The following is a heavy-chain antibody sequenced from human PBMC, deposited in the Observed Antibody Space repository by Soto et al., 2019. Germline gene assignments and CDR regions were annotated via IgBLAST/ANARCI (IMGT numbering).Heavy chain of an antibody. J-gene: IGHJ4*02. Sequence: GGSLRLSCAASGFTFSSYAMSWVRQAPGKGLEWVSAISGSGGSTYYADSVKGRFTISSDNSKNTLYVQMYSLRAEDTAVYYCAKATSDFHYWGQGTLVKISS. CDR3: AKATSDFHY. CDR1: GFTFSSYA. V-gene: IGHV3-23*01. CDR2: ISGSGGST.